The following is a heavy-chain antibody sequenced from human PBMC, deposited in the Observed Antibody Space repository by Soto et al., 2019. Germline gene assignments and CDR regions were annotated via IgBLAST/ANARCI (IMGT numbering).Heavy chain of an antibody. V-gene: IGHV4-34*01. CDR2: INHHGNT. CDR3: ARHDGFSSGRIFDY. CDR1: GGSFTGYY. D-gene: IGHD6-19*01. Sequence: SETLSLTCAVYGGSFTGYYWSWIRQPPGKGLEWIGNINHHGNTNYNPSLKSRVTISVDTSNNQLSLKLRSVTAADTAVYYCARHDGFSSGRIFDYWGHGTLVTVSS. J-gene: IGHJ4*01.